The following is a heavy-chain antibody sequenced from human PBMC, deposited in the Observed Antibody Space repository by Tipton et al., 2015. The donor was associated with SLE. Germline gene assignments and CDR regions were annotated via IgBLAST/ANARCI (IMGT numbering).Heavy chain of an antibody. CDR2: IYYSGST. Sequence: TLSLTCTVPGASISSYYWSWIRQPPGKGLEWIGYIYYSGSTNYNPSLKSRVTISADTSKNQFSLMLSSVTAADTAVYYCAREGAEKVRTSYYYYMDVWGKGTTVTISS. CDR1: GASISSYY. D-gene: IGHD3-10*01. J-gene: IGHJ6*03. V-gene: IGHV4-59*12. CDR3: AREGAEKVRTSYYYYMDV.